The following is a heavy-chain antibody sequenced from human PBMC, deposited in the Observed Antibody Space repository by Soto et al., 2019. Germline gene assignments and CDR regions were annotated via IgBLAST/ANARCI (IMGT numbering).Heavy chain of an antibody. CDR2: IIPILGIA. CDR1: GGTFSSYT. J-gene: IGHJ1*01. CDR3: ASGDGDGDYYTAEYFQH. Sequence: QVQLVQSGAEVKKPGSSVKVSCKASGGTFSSYTISWVRQAPGQGLELMGRIIPILGIANYAQKFQGRVTITADKSTSPAYMELSSLRSEDTAVYYCASGDGDGDYYTAEYFQHWGQGTLVTVSS. V-gene: IGHV1-69*02. D-gene: IGHD4-17*01.